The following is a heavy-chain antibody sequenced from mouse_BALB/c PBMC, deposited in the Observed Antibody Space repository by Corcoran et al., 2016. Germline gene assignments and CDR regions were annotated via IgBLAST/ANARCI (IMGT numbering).Heavy chain of an antibody. J-gene: IGHJ3*01. Sequence: QVQLQQSGAELMKPGASVKISCKATGYTFSSYWIEWVKQRPGHGLEWIGEILPGSGSTNYNEKFKGKATFTADTSSNTAYMQLSSLTSEDSAVYYCARSNYRYDVAYWGQGTLVTVSA. CDR2: ILPGSGST. D-gene: IGHD2-14*01. CDR3: ARSNYRYDVAY. V-gene: IGHV1-9*01. CDR1: GYTFSSYW.